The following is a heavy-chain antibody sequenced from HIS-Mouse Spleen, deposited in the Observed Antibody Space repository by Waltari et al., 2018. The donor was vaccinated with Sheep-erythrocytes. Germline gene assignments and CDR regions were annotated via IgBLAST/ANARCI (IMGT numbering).Heavy chain of an antibody. V-gene: IGHV3-53*02. Sequence: EVQLVETGGGLIQPGGSLRLSCAASGFTVSSNYMSWVRQAPGKGLEWVLVIYSGGSKYYADSVKGRFTISRDNSKNTLYRQMNSLRAEDTAVYYCASPGGYSSGRDAFDIWGQGTMVTVSS. CDR2: IYSGGSK. CDR1: GFTVSSNY. J-gene: IGHJ3*02. D-gene: IGHD6-19*01. CDR3: ASPGGYSSGRDAFDI.